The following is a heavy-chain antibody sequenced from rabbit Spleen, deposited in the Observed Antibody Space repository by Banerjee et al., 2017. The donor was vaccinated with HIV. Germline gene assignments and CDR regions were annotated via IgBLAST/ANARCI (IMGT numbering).Heavy chain of an antibody. Sequence: DESLLYLVKPADSLTLLCTSSGFSFSGNYRIPWVRQAPGKGLEWIARIPGDNTGGAYSAIWAKCRFSSSITSSTTVRLQSTALTVADTATYVCDGDWVDTPGFWSPGTRVTV. CDR2: IPGDNTGGA. V-gene: IGHV1S45*01. CDR1: GFSFSGNYR. J-gene: IGHJ4*02. CDR3: DGDWVDTPGF. D-gene: IGHD3-1*01.